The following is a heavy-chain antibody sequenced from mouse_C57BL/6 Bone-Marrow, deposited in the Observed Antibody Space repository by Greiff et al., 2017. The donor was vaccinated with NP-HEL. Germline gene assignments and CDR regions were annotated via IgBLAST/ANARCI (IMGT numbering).Heavy chain of an antibody. CDR3: ARSSWLPWYFDV. CDR2: IDPSDSET. V-gene: IGHV1-52*01. CDR1: GYTFTSYW. Sequence: QVQLQQSGAELVRPGSSVKLSCKASGYTFTSYWMHWVKQRPIQGLEWIGNIDPSDSETHYNQKFKDKATLTVDKSSSTAYMQLSSLTSEDSAVYYCARSSWLPWYFDVWGTGTTVTVSS. J-gene: IGHJ1*03. D-gene: IGHD2-2*01.